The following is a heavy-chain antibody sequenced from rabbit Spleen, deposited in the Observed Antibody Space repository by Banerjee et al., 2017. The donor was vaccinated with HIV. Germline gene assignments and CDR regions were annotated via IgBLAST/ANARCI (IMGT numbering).Heavy chain of an antibody. CDR3: ARDGAGGSYFAL. Sequence: QSLEESGGGLVKPGASLTLTCKASGFSFNSGYDMCWVHQAPGKGLEWIACIYAGSSGSTYYASWAKGRFTISKTSSTTVTLQMTSLTAADTATYFCARDGAGGSYFALWGPGTLVTVS. J-gene: IGHJ6*01. CDR2: IYAGSSGST. D-gene: IGHD8-1*01. CDR1: GFSFNSGYD. V-gene: IGHV1S40*01.